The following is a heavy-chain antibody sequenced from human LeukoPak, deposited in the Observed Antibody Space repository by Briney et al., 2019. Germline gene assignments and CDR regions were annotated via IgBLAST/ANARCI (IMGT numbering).Heavy chain of an antibody. D-gene: IGHD6-19*01. J-gene: IGHJ5*02. V-gene: IGHV3-23*01. CDR3: AKSRVAVAAPRNWFDP. CDR2: ISNNGGYT. Sequence: PGGSLRLSCAASGFTFSSSAMSWVRQAPGKGLEWVSAISNNGGYTYYADSVQGRFTISRDNSKSTLCLQMNSLRAEDTAVYYCAKSRVAVAAPRNWFDPWGQGTLVTVSS. CDR1: GFTFSSSA.